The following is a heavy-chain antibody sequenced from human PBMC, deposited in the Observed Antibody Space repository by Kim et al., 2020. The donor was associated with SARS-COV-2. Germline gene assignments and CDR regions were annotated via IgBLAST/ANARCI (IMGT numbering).Heavy chain of an antibody. J-gene: IGHJ4*02. V-gene: IGHV3-23*01. Sequence: GGSLRLSCAASGFTFSTYSMTWVRQAPGKGLEWVSGINGAGGSTFYADSVKGRFTISRGDSENTLYLQMNSLRAEDTAIYYCAKDYYGSSTGYEDYWGQGTLVTVSS. CDR2: INGAGGST. CDR3: AKDYYGSSTGYEDY. D-gene: IGHD1-26*01. CDR1: GFTFSTYS.